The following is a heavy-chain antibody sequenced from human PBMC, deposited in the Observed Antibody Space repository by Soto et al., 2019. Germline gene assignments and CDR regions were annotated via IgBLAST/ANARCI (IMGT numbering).Heavy chain of an antibody. Sequence: QVQLVQSGADVKKPGASVKVSCKASGYTFVNYEINWVRQATGQGLEWLGWMNPHSGDTFYAQNCQGRVTMTRNTSITTAYMELNSLKSEDTAVYYCARQQAMDYWGQGTLVTVSS. CDR3: ARQQAMDY. CDR1: GYTFVNYE. J-gene: IGHJ4*02. V-gene: IGHV1-8*01. CDR2: MNPHSGDT.